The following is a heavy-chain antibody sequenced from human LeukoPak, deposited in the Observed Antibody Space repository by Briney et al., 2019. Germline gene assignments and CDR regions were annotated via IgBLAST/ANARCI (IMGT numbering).Heavy chain of an antibody. CDR2: IWYDGSEK. J-gene: IGHJ4*02. D-gene: IGHD2-15*01. V-gene: IGHV3-33*01. Sequence: GGSLRLSCAASGSSLSYYAMHWVRQAPGKGLEWVSVIWYDGSEKYYVDSVKGRFTISRDNSKNTLYLQMNSLRVEDTAVYYCSRGTSDGPVAQLDHWGQGTLVTVAS. CDR1: GSSLSYYA. CDR3: SRGTSDGPVAQLDH.